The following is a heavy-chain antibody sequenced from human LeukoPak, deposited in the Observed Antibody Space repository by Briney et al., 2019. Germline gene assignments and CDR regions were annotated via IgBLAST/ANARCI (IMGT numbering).Heavy chain of an antibody. Sequence: GSLRLSCAASGFTVSSNYMSWVRQAPGKGLEWVSVIYSGGSTYYADSVKGRFTISRDNSKNTLYLQMNSLRAEDTAVYYCATYYYGSGRYYYYYGMDVWGQGTTVTVSS. CDR2: IYSGGST. J-gene: IGHJ6*02. V-gene: IGHV3-66*01. CDR3: ATYYYGSGRYYYYYGMDV. D-gene: IGHD3-10*01. CDR1: GFTVSSNY.